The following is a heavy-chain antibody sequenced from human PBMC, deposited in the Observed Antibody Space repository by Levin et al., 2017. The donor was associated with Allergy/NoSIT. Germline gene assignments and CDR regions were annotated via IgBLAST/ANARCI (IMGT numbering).Heavy chain of an antibody. J-gene: IGHJ4*02. CDR1: GGSISSTVYY. Sequence: SSETLSLTCTVSGGSISSTVYYWGWIRQPPGKGLEWIGSIYYTGSTYYNPSLKSRVTISVDTSKNQFSLKLSSVTDADTDVYYCARQPANGEWDFDSWGQGTLVTVSS. CDR2: IYYTGST. V-gene: IGHV4-39*01. D-gene: IGHD3-10*01. CDR3: ARQPANGEWDFDS.